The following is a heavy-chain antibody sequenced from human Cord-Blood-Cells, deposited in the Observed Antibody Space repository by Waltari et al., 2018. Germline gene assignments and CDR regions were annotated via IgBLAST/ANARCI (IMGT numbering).Heavy chain of an antibody. CDR1: GGTLRSHA. J-gene: IGHJ3*02. CDR3: ARGGYYGSGSYYNFAFDI. Sequence: QVQLVQSGAEVKKPGSSVKVSCKASGGTLRSHAISWVRQPPGPGLEWMGGIIPIFGTANYAQKFQGRVTITADKSTSTAYMELSSLRSEDTAVYYCARGGYYGSGSYYNFAFDIWGQGTMVTVSS. V-gene: IGHV1-69*06. D-gene: IGHD3-10*01. CDR2: IIPIFGTA.